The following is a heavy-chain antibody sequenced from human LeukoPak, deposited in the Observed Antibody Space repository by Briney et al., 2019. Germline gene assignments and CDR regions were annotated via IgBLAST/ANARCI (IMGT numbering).Heavy chain of an antibody. CDR2: IVVGSGNT. D-gene: IGHD3-3*01. Sequence: SVKVSCKASGSTFTSSAMQWVRQARGQRLEWIGWIVVGSGNTNYAQKFQERVTITRDMSTSTAYMELSSLRSEDTAVYYCAATMYYDFWSGYYTPPDYWGQGTLVTVSS. CDR3: AATMYYDFWSGYYTPPDY. V-gene: IGHV1-58*02. CDR1: GSTFTSSA. J-gene: IGHJ4*02.